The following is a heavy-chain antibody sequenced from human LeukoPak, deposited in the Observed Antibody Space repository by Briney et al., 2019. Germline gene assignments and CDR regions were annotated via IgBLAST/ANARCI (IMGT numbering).Heavy chain of an antibody. CDR2: ISGSGGST. D-gene: IGHD3-16*02. V-gene: IGHV3-23*01. Sequence: GGSLRLSCAASGFTFSSYAMSWVRQAPGKGLEWVSAISGSGGSTYYADSVKGRFTISRDNSKNTLYLQMNSLRAEDTAVYYCAKLSFGRAIVPPFFDYWGQGTLVTVSS. CDR3: AKLSFGRAIVPPFFDY. CDR1: GFTFSSYA. J-gene: IGHJ4*02.